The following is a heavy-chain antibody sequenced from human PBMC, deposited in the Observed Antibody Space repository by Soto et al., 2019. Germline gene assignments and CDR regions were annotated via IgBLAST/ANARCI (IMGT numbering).Heavy chain of an antibody. CDR1: AGTFSSYF. Sequence: QVQLVQSGAEVKKAGSSVKVSCKVSAGTFSSYFINWVRQAPGQGLEWVGGIIPVFGTASYAEKFQGRVTTTADESTSTAYMELSRLRSDDTAVYYCARETPSAAAAYYYYGLDVWGQGTTVTVPS. J-gene: IGHJ6*02. V-gene: IGHV1-69*01. CDR2: IIPVFGTA. CDR3: ARETPSAAAAYYYYGLDV. D-gene: IGHD6-13*01.